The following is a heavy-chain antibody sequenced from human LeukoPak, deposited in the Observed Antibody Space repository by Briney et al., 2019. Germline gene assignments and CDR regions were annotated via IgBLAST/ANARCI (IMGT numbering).Heavy chain of an antibody. V-gene: IGHV3-11*04. CDR3: KQKTAYDILTGFHIDY. J-gene: IGHJ4*02. D-gene: IGHD3-9*01. Sequence: PGGSLRLSCAASGFTFIDYYMSWIHQAPGKGLDWVSYISSSGSTIYYADSVKGRFTISRDNAKNSLYLQMNSLRAEDTAVFYCKQKTAYDILTGFHIDYWGQGTLVTVSS. CDR1: GFTFIDYY. CDR2: ISSSGSTI.